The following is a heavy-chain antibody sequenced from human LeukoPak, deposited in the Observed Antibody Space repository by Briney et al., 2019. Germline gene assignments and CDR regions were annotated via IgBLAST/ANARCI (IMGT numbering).Heavy chain of an antibody. V-gene: IGHV3-23*01. CDR3: AKVPEEWELPRTYYFDY. Sequence: QPGGSLRLSCAASGFTFSSYAMSWVRQAPGKGLEWVSAISGSGGSTYYADSVKGRFTISRDNSKNTLYLQMNSLRAEDTAVYYCAKVPEEWELPRTYYFDYWGQGTLVTVSS. J-gene: IGHJ4*02. D-gene: IGHD1-26*01. CDR1: GFTFSSYA. CDR2: ISGSGGST.